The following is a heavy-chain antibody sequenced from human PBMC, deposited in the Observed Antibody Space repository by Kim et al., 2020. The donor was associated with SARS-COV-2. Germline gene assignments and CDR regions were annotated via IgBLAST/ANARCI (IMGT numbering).Heavy chain of an antibody. D-gene: IGHD6-13*01. CDR1: SDSIRSYY. V-gene: IGHV4-59*01. CDR2: IYYSGNT. CDR3: ARSEGRGSWHQFDY. Sequence: SETLSLTCSVSSDSIRSYYCSWIRQLPGKGLEWLGYIYYSGNTDYTPSLKSRITISWDTSKNQFSLDLTSVTGADTAVYYCARSEGRGSWHQFDYWGQGILVTVSS. J-gene: IGHJ4*02.